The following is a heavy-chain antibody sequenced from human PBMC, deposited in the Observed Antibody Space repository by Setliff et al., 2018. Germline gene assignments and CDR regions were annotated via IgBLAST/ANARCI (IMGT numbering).Heavy chain of an antibody. Sequence: SETLSLTCNVSGYSISSGFFWGWIRQSPGRGLECIGTLYHGSTYYNPSLKGRATISVDTSKNQFSLRLNSVTPADTAVYYCARGYYDILTGYYIGYWGQGTLVTVSS. CDR3: ARGYYDILTGYYIGY. V-gene: IGHV4-38-2*02. J-gene: IGHJ4*02. CDR1: GYSISSGFF. CDR2: LYHGST. D-gene: IGHD3-9*01.